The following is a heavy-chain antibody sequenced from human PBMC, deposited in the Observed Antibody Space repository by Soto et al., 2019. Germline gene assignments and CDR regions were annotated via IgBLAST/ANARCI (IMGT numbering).Heavy chain of an antibody. CDR2: ISVSGGST. J-gene: IGHJ6*02. Sequence: PGGSLRLSCAASGFTFSSYAMSWVRQAPWKGLEWVSAISVSGGSTYYADSVKGRFTISRDNSKNTLYLQMNSLRAEDTAVYYCAKSIVATIWPRDDIYYYYGMDVWGQGSTVTVSS. V-gene: IGHV3-23*01. CDR3: AKSIVATIWPRDDIYYYYGMDV. CDR1: GFTFSSYA. D-gene: IGHD5-12*01.